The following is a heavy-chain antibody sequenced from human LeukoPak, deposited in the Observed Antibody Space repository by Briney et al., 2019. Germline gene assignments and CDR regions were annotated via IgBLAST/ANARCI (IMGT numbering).Heavy chain of an antibody. CDR1: GFTFSSYS. CDR2: ISSSRSYK. D-gene: IGHD5-18*01. J-gene: IGHJ4*02. Sequence: GGSLRLSCAASGFTFSSYSMNWVRQAPGKGLEWVSSISSSRSYKYYADSVKGRFTISRDNAKNSLYLQMNSLRAEDTAVYYCAKGGYTAMVQFDYWGQGTLVSVSS. CDR3: AKGGYTAMVQFDY. V-gene: IGHV3-21*04.